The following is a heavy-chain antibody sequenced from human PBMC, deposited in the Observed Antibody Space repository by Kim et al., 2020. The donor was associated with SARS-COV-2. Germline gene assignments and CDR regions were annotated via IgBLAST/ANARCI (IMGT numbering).Heavy chain of an antibody. CDR1: GFTFSSYA. D-gene: IGHD3-3*01. V-gene: IGHV3-23*01. CDR2: ISGSGGST. CDR3: AKDSAITIFGVAPIYYYGMDV. Sequence: GGSLRLSCAASGFTFSSYAMRWVRQAPGKGLEWVSAISGSGGSTYYADSVKGRFTISRDNSKNTLYLQMNSLRAEDTAVYYCAKDSAITIFGVAPIYYYGMDVWGQGTAVTVSS. J-gene: IGHJ6*02.